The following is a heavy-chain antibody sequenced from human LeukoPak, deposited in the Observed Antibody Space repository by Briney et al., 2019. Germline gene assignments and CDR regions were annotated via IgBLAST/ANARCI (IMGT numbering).Heavy chain of an antibody. CDR3: ARGTTGTTYYYMDV. V-gene: IGHV3-21*01. CDR2: ISSSSSYI. CDR1: GFTFSSYS. D-gene: IGHD1-1*01. J-gene: IGHJ6*03. Sequence: GGSLRLSCAASGFTFSSYSMNWVRQAPGKGLEWVSSISSSSSYIYYADSVKGRFTISRDNAKNSLYPQMNSLRAEDTAVYYCARGTTGTTYYYMDVWGKGTTVTVSS.